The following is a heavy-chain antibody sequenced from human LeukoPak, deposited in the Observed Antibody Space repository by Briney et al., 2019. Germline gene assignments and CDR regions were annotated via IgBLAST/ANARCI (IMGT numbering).Heavy chain of an antibody. CDR3: ATSSYLSYYYYGMDV. CDR2: FDPEDGET. Sequence: ASVKVSCKVSGYTLTELSMHWVRQAPGKGLEWMGGFDPEDGETIYAPKFQGRVTMTEDTSTDTAYMELSSLRSEDTAVYYCATSSYLSYYYYGMDVWGQGTTVTVSS. J-gene: IGHJ6*02. V-gene: IGHV1-24*01. CDR1: GYTLTELS.